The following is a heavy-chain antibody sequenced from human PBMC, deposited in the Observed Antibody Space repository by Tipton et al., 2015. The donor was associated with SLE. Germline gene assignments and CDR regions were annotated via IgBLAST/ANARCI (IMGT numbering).Heavy chain of an antibody. D-gene: IGHD3/OR15-3a*01. J-gene: IGHJ6*02. Sequence: TLSLTCTVSGGSISNNGYYWSWIRQPAGKGLEWIGRIYTSGSTNYNPSLKSRVTISVDTSKNQFSLKLTSVTAADTAVYYCARGGLGYYYYGMDVWGQGTTVTVSS. CDR1: GGSISNNGYY. V-gene: IGHV4-61*02. CDR2: IYTSGST. CDR3: ARGGLGYYYYGMDV.